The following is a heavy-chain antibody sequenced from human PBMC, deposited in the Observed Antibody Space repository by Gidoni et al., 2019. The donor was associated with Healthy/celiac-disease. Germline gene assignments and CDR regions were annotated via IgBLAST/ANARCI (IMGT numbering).Heavy chain of an antibody. D-gene: IGHD4-17*01. Sequence: QLQLQESGPGLVKPSATLSLTCTASGGSISSSSYYWGWIRQPPGKGLEWIGSIYYSGSTYYNPSLKSRVTISVDTSKNQFSLKLSSVTAADTAVYYCARDLGYGDYYFDYWGQGTLVTVSS. V-gene: IGHV4-39*07. J-gene: IGHJ4*02. CDR2: IYYSGST. CDR1: GGSISSSSYY. CDR3: ARDLGYGDYYFDY.